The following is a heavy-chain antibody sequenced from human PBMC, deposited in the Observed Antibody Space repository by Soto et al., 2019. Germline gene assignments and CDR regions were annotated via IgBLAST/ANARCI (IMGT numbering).Heavy chain of an antibody. CDR1: GFTFSSYG. V-gene: IGHV3-30*18. CDR2: ISYDGSNK. D-gene: IGHD6-19*01. CDR3: AKAEYSSGWGFDY. J-gene: IGHJ4*02. Sequence: QVQLVESGGGVVQPGRSLRLSCAASGFTFSSYGMHWVRQAPGKGLEWVAVISYDGSNKYYADSVKGRFTISRDNSKNTLYLQMHSLRAEDMAVYYCAKAEYSSGWGFDYWGQGTLVTVSS.